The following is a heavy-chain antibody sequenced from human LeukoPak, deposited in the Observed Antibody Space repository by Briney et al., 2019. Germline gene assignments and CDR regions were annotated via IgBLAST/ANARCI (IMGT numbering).Heavy chain of an antibody. CDR1: GFIFSNYW. Sequence: PGGSLRLSCAASGFIFSNYWMGWVRQAPGKGLEWVAFIRYDGSNKYYADSVKGRFTISRDNSKNTLYLQMNSLRAEDTAVYYCAKTIFGVTHAFDIWGQGTLVTVSS. CDR3: AKTIFGVTHAFDI. CDR2: IRYDGSNK. J-gene: IGHJ3*02. D-gene: IGHD3-3*01. V-gene: IGHV3-30*02.